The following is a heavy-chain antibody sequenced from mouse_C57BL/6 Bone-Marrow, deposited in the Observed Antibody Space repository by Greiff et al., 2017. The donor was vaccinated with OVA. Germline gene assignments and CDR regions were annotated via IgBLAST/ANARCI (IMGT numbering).Heavy chain of an antibody. CDR2: ISDGGSYT. CDR3: ARERYYYGSSPYFDY. D-gene: IGHD1-1*01. Sequence: EVKLMESGGGLVKPGGSLKLSCAASGFTFSSYAMSWVRQTPEKRLEWVATISDGGSYTYYPDNVKGRFTISRDNAKNNLYLQMSHLKSEDTAMYYCARERYYYGSSPYFDYWGQGTTLTVSS. V-gene: IGHV5-4*01. J-gene: IGHJ2*01. CDR1: GFTFSSYA.